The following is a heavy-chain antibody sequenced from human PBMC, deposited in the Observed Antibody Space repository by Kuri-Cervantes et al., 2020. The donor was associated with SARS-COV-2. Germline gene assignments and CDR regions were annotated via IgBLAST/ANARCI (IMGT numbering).Heavy chain of an antibody. D-gene: IGHD1-26*01. CDR2: INSDGSST. J-gene: IGHJ4*02. V-gene: IGHV3-74*01. CDR1: GSTFSSYW. Sequence: GGSLRLSCAASGSTFSSYWMHWVRQAPGKGLVWVSRINSDGSSTSYADSVKGRFTISRDNSKNTLYLQMSSLRAEDTAVYYCARGILVGAPRGYYFDYWGQGTLVTVSS. CDR3: ARGILVGAPRGYYFDY.